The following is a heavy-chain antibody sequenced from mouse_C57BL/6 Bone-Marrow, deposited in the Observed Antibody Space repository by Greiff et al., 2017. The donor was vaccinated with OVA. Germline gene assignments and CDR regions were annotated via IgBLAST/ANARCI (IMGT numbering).Heavy chain of an antibody. D-gene: IGHD2-1*01. CDR2: IWSGGST. CDR1: GFSLTSYG. J-gene: IGHJ4*01. CDR3: ASLMVKRAMDY. Sequence: VQLQQSGPGLVQPSQSLSITCTVSGFSLTSYGVHWVRQSPGKGLEWLGVIWSGGSTDYNAAFISRLSISKDNSTSQVFFKMNSLQADDTAIYYCASLMVKRAMDYWGQGTSVTVSS. V-gene: IGHV2-2*01.